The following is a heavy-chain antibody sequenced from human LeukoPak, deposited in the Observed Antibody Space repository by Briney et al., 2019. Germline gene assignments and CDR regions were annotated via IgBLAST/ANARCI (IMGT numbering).Heavy chain of an antibody. V-gene: IGHV3-21*01. CDR1: GFHFSSYN. CDR2: ISSSSKYI. D-gene: IGHD5-12*01. J-gene: IGHJ3*01. Sequence: PGGSLRLSCAASGFHFSSYNMNWVRQAPGKGLEWVSSISSSSKYIHYADSVKGRFTISRDNTKKSLFLQMSSLRVDDTAVYYCARDSMDIEATIGAFDLWGQGTMVTVSS. CDR3: ARDSMDIEATIGAFDL.